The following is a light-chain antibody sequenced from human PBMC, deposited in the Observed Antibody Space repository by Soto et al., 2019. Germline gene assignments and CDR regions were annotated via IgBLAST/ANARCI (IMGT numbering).Light chain of an antibody. V-gene: IGKV3-20*01. CDR1: QSVSSSY. CDR3: QQYGRSSWT. Sequence: ELVLTPSPGTLSLSPGERATLSCRASQSVSSSYLAWYQQKPVQAPRLLISGASGRATGIPDRFSGSGSGTDFTLTISRLEPEDFAVYYCQQYGRSSWTFGQGTKVDIK. CDR2: GAS. J-gene: IGKJ1*01.